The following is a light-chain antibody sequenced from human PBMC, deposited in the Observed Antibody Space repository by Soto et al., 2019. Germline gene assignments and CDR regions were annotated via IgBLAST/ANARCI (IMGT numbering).Light chain of an antibody. CDR2: AAS. V-gene: IGKV1-39*01. CDR3: QHVDSFPLIT. Sequence: SLCASVGHGIPLPFRASQDIIRHLNWYQHKPGKAPKLLIYAASSLQSGVPSRFSGSGSGTDFTLTISSLQPEDFATYYCQHVDSFPLITFGQLTRLAIK. CDR1: QDIIRH. J-gene: IGKJ5*01.